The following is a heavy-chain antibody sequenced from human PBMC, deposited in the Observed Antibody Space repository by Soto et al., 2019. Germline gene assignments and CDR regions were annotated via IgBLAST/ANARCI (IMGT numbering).Heavy chain of an antibody. J-gene: IGHJ4*02. CDR3: AAVTSYGDYDPYFDY. D-gene: IGHD4-17*01. V-gene: IGHV1-69*01. CDR1: GGTFSSNA. Sequence: QVQLVQSGAEVKKPGSSVKVSCKASGGTFSSNAISWVRQAPGQGLEWMGGIIPIFGTANYAQKFQGRVTITADESTSTAYMELSSLRSEDTAVYYCAAVTSYGDYDPYFDYWGQGTLVTVSS. CDR2: IIPIFGTA.